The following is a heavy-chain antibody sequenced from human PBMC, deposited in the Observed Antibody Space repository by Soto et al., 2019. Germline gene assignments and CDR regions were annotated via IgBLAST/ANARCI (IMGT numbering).Heavy chain of an antibody. D-gene: IGHD3-10*01. Sequence: GESLKISCQGLGYIFTSYWIGWVRQTPGKGVEWMGIIYPGDSESRYSPSFQGQVTMSVDKSTTTAYLQWTSLKASDTAMYYCARQGEGFYQRQIDFWGQGTLVKVSS. V-gene: IGHV5-51*01. CDR3: ARQGEGFYQRQIDF. CDR1: GYIFTSYW. J-gene: IGHJ4*02. CDR2: IYPGDSES.